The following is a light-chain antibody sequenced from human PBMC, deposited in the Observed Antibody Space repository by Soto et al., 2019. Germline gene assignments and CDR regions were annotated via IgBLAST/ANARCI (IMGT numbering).Light chain of an antibody. J-gene: IGKJ1*01. Sequence: DVQMTQSPSTLSASVGDRVTITCRASQTINNWLAWYQQRPGKAPTFLIYKTSTLETGVPSRFSGSGSGTEFTLTINSLQPEDFAIYYCQQYNTYPWTFGQGTRVEI. CDR1: QTINNW. CDR2: KTS. CDR3: QQYNTYPWT. V-gene: IGKV1-5*03.